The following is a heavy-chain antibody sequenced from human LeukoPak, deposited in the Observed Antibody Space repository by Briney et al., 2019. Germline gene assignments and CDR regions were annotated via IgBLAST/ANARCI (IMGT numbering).Heavy chain of an antibody. CDR2: ISSSSSYI. D-gene: IGHD4-17*01. Sequence: GGSLRLSCAASGFTFSSYSMNWVRQAPGKGLEWVSSISSSSSYIYYADSVKGRFTISRDNAKNSLYLQMNSLRAEDTAVYYCARAPTEVTTSGNYWGQGTLVTVSS. V-gene: IGHV3-21*01. J-gene: IGHJ4*02. CDR1: GFTFSSYS. CDR3: ARAPTEVTTSGNY.